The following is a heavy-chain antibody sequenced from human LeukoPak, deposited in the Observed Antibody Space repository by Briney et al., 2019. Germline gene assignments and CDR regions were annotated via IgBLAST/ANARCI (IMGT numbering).Heavy chain of an antibody. CDR1: GGSINSGGYY. J-gene: IGHJ4*02. V-gene: IGHV4-31*03. CDR2: IYYSGST. D-gene: IGHD6-13*01. Sequence: SETLSLTCTVSGGSINSGGYYWSWIRQHPGKGLEWIGYIYYSGSTYYNPSLKSRVTISVDTSKNQFSLKLSSVTAADTAVYYCASGIAAFPVDPWGRGTLVTVSS. CDR3: ASGIAAFPVDP.